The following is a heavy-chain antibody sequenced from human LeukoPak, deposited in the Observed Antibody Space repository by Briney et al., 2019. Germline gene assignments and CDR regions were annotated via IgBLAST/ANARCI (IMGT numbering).Heavy chain of an antibody. D-gene: IGHD4-17*01. CDR2: ISGPGGST. J-gene: IGHJ6*03. V-gene: IGHV3-23*01. CDR1: GLTFSNNA. CDR3: AKGDYGYYYYMDV. Sequence: GGSLRLSCAASGLTFSNNAMKWVRQAPGKGLEWVSTISGPGGSTYYGDSVKGRFTTSRDNSKSTVYLQMNSLRADDTAIYYCAKGDYGYYYYMDVWGKGTTVTVSS.